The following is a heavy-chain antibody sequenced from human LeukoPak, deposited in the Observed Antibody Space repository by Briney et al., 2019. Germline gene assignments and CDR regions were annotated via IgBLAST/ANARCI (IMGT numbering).Heavy chain of an antibody. Sequence: ASVKVSCKASGYTITGYYMHWVRQAPGQGLEWMGWINPNSGGTNYAQKFQGRVTMTRDTSISTAYMELSRLRSDDTAVYYCAREGAYGDYGGYWGQGTLVTVSS. J-gene: IGHJ4*02. CDR3: AREGAYGDYGGY. D-gene: IGHD4-17*01. CDR1: GYTITGYY. CDR2: INPNSGGT. V-gene: IGHV1-2*02.